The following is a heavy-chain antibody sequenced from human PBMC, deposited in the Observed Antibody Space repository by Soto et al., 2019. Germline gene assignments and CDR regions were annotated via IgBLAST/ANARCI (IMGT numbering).Heavy chain of an antibody. V-gene: IGHV1-18*04. D-gene: IGHD3-10*01. J-gene: IGHJ6*02. Sequence: ASVKVSCKASGSTFTSYGISWVRQAPGQGLEWMGWISAYNGNTNYAQKLQGRVTMTTDTSTSTAYMELRSLRSDDTAVYYCARDLPIITMVRRDYYYGMDVWGQGTTVTV. CDR3: ARDLPIITMVRRDYYYGMDV. CDR2: ISAYNGNT. CDR1: GSTFTSYG.